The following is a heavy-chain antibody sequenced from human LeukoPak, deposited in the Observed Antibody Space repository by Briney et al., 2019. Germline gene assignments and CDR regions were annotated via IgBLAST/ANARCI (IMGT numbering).Heavy chain of an antibody. CDR2: INPNSGGT. Sequence: ASVTVSCTASGYTFTGYYMHWVRPAPGQGLEWMGWINPNSGGTNYAQKFQGRVTMTRDTSISTAYMELSRLRSDDTAVYYCARVGVGATRFDPWGQGTLVTVSS. CDR3: ARVGVGATRFDP. CDR1: GYTFTGYY. J-gene: IGHJ5*02. D-gene: IGHD1-26*01. V-gene: IGHV1-2*02.